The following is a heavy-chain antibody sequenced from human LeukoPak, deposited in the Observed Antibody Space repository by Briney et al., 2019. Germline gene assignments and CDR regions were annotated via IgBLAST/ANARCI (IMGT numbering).Heavy chain of an antibody. D-gene: IGHD3-22*01. J-gene: IGHJ4*02. Sequence: GASVKVSCKASGYTFTENYIHWVRQAPGHGLEWMGLINPYTGDASYTEKFQGRVTMTRDTSVSTAYMHLSRLRSDDTAVYYCARGKSGFSPWGQGTPVTVSS. CDR3: ARGKSGFSP. V-gene: IGHV1-2*02. CDR2: INPYTGDA. CDR1: GYTFTENY.